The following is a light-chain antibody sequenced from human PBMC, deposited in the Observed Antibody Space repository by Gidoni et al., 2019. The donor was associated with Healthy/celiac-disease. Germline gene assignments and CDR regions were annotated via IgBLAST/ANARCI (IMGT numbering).Light chain of an antibody. CDR2: DAS. V-gene: IGKV1-13*02. J-gene: IGKJ4*01. CDR3: QQLNSYPT. CDR1: QGISSA. Sequence: ALQLTQSPSSLSASVGDRVTITRRASQGISSAVAWYQQKPGKAPKLLIYDASNLESGAPSRFRGRGSETDFTLTISSLQPEDFASYYCQQLNSYPTFGGGTKVEIK.